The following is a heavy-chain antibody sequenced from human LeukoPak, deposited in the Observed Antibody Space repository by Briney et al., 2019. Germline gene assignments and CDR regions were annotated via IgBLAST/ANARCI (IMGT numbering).Heavy chain of an antibody. V-gene: IGHV1-2*02. J-gene: IGHJ4*02. Sequence: ASVKVSCKASGYTFTGYYKHWVRQAPGQGLEWMGWINPNSGGTNYAQKFQGRVTMTRDTSISTAYMELSRLRSDDTAVYYCASAYDSRFYYFDYWGQGTLVTVSS. D-gene: IGHD3-22*01. CDR2: INPNSGGT. CDR1: GYTFTGYY. CDR3: ASAYDSRFYYFDY.